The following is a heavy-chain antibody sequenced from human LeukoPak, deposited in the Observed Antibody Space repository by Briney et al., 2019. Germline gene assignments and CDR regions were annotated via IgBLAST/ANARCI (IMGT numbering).Heavy chain of an antibody. V-gene: IGHV1-69*04. D-gene: IGHD2-21*01. Sequence: GASVKVSCKASGGTFSSYAISWVRQAPGQGLEWMGRIIPILGIANYAQKFQGRVTITADKSTSTAYMELSSLRSEDTAVYYCARAQPHVGGDGLGNWGQGTLVTVSS. CDR3: ARAQPHVGGDGLGN. J-gene: IGHJ4*02. CDR1: GGTFSSYA. CDR2: IIPILGIA.